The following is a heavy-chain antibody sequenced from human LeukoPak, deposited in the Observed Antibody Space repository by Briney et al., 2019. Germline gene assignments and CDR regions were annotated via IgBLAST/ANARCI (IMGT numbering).Heavy chain of an antibody. CDR3: AKESGKFDY. J-gene: IGHJ4*02. CDR1: GINFADYA. Sequence: GGSLRLSCVVSGINFADYAMHWVRQPPRKGLEWVSLISADGGSTFSADSVKGRFSISRDNSKNSLYLQMNSLRSEDTAMYYCAKESGKFDYWGQGTLVAVSS. CDR2: ISADGGST. V-gene: IGHV3-43*02.